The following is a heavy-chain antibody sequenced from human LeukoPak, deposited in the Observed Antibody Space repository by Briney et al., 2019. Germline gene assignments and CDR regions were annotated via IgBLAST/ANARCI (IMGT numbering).Heavy chain of an antibody. V-gene: IGHV3-23*01. CDR3: ARDPGIRVVVAATRGYFDL. CDR1: GFTFSSYA. Sequence: RGSLRLSCAASGFTFSSYAMSWVRQAPGKGLEWVSAISGSGGSTYYADSVKGRFTISRDNAKNSLYLQMNSLRAEDTAVYYCARDPGIRVVVAATRGYFDLWGRGTLVTVSS. D-gene: IGHD2-15*01. CDR2: ISGSGGST. J-gene: IGHJ2*01.